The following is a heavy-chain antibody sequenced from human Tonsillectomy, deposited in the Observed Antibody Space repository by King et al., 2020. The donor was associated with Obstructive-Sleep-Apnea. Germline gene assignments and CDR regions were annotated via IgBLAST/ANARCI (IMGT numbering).Heavy chain of an antibody. D-gene: IGHD3/OR15-3a*01. CDR2: IYSGGST. CDR3: ARAPFIWTDYEQSWYFDL. V-gene: IGHV3-66*01. J-gene: IGHJ2*01. Sequence: VQLVESGGGSVQPVGSLRLSCAASGFTVSINYMSWVRQAPGRGLEWVSGIYSGGSTYYEDAVKGRFTSSRDISNNTRYFQMNSLSAEDTAVYYCARAPFIWTDYEQSWYFDLWGRGTLVTVSS. CDR1: GFTVSINY.